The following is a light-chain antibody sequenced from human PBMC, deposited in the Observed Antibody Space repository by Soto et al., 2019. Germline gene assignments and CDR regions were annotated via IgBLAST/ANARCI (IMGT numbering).Light chain of an antibody. CDR2: DVT. Sequence: QSALTQPPSASGCPGQSVTISCTGTSSDVGGYNYVSWYQQHPGKAPKLMIYDVTKRPSGVPDRFSGSKSGNTASLTVSRLHAEDEADYYRSSYAASNNLLFGGGTKLTVL. CDR3: SSYAASNNLL. V-gene: IGLV2-8*01. J-gene: IGLJ3*02. CDR1: SSDVGGYNY.